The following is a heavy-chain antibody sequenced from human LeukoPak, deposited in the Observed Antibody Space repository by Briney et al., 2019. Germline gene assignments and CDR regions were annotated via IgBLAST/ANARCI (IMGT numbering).Heavy chain of an antibody. CDR1: GFTFSNYA. J-gene: IGHJ3*02. CDR3: ARFDSRRAFDI. Sequence: PGGSLRLSCAASGFTFSNYAMHWVRQAPGKGLEWVANIKEDGSDKYYADSVKGRFSISRDNAENSLYLQMDSLRVEDTAVYYCARFDSRRAFDIWGQGTMVTVSS. V-gene: IGHV3-7*01. D-gene: IGHD1-14*01. CDR2: IKEDGSDK.